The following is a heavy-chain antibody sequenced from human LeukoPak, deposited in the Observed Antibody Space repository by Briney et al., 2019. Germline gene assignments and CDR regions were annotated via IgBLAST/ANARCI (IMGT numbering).Heavy chain of an antibody. Sequence: ASVTVSCKASGYTFTSYGISWVRQAPGQGLEWMGWISAYNGNTNYAQKLQGRVTMTTDTSTSTAYMELRSLRSDDAAVYYCARGALRLVPADYWGQGTLVTVSS. CDR3: ARGALRLVPADY. V-gene: IGHV1-18*01. CDR1: GYTFTSYG. CDR2: ISAYNGNT. D-gene: IGHD3-9*01. J-gene: IGHJ4*02.